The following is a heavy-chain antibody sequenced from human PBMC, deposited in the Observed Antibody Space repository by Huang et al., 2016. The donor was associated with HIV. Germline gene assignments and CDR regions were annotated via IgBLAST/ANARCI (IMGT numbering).Heavy chain of an antibody. V-gene: IGHV4-61*09. CDR3: ARLTGYSTFDI. J-gene: IGHJ3*02. CDR2: IYTSGTT. Sequence: QVQLQESGPGLVKPSQTLSLTCSVSGGSISSGNYYWSWIRQPAGKGLEWLGHIYTSGTTIYNSSLKSRVTISVATSKNQCSLKLSSVTAADTAVYYCARLTGYSTFDIWGHGTVVTVSS. D-gene: IGHD3-9*01. CDR1: GGSISSGNYY.